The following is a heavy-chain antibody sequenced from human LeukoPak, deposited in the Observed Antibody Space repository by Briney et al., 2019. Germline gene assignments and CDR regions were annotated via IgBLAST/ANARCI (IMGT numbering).Heavy chain of an antibody. D-gene: IGHD3-22*01. J-gene: IGHJ4*02. V-gene: IGHV3-21*01. Sequence: GGSLRLSCAASGFTFRSFSMNWVRQAPGKGLEWVSAIDSSTTRIYYASSVRGRFTISRDNAKNSLDLQMNSLRAEDTAVYYCAKDRVIVEYYFDYWGQGTLVTVSS. CDR2: IDSSTTRI. CDR3: AKDRVIVEYYFDY. CDR1: GFTFRSFS.